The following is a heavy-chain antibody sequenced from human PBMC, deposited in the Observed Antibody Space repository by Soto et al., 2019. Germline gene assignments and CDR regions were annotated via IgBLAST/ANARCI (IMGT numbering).Heavy chain of an antibody. V-gene: IGHV3-30*18. CDR3: AKDRLVGATIYYYYGMDV. D-gene: IGHD1-26*01. Sequence: GGSLRLSCAASGFTFSSYGMHWVRQAPGKGLEWVAVISYDGSNKYYADSVKGRFTISRDNSKNTLYLQMNSLRAEDTAVYYCAKDRLVGATIYYYYGMDVCGQGTTVTXSS. J-gene: IGHJ6*02. CDR2: ISYDGSNK. CDR1: GFTFSSYG.